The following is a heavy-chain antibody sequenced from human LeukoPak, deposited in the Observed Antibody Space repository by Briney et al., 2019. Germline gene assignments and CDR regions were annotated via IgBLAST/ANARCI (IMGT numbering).Heavy chain of an antibody. Sequence: GGSLRLSCAASGFTFSSYAMSWVRQAPGKGLEWVSAISGSGGSTYYADSVKGRFTISRDNSKNTLYLQMSSLRAEDTAVYYCAKSIFGVVTTTFDYWGQGTLVTVSS. CDR1: GFTFSSYA. D-gene: IGHD3-3*01. CDR3: AKSIFGVVTTTFDY. CDR2: ISGSGGST. V-gene: IGHV3-23*01. J-gene: IGHJ4*02.